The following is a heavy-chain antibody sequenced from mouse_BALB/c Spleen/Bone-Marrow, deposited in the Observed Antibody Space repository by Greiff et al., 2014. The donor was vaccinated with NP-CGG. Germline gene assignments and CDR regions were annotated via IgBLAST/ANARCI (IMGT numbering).Heavy chain of an antibody. J-gene: IGHJ1*01. V-gene: IGHV7-3*02. CDR3: ARDTNSNVNWYHDV. CDR2: IRNKANGYTT. D-gene: IGHD2-5*01. CDR1: GFTFTDYY. Sequence: EVKLEESGGGLVQPGGSLRLSCATSGFTFTDYYMSWVRQPPGKALEWLGFIRNKANGYTTECSASVKGRFTISRDNPQSILYLQMNTLRAEDSATYYCARDTNSNVNWYHDVWGAGTTVTVST.